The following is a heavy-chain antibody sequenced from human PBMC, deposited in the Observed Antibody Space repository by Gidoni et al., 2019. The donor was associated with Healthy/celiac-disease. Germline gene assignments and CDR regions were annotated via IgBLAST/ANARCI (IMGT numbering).Heavy chain of an antibody. V-gene: IGHV3-30-3*01. Sequence: QVQLVESGGGVVQPGWSLRLSCAASGFTFRSYALPWVRQAPGQGPGKGLEWVAVISYDGSNKYYADSVKGRFTISRDNSKNTLYLQMNSLRAEDTAVYYCARDSDSSGYYSLYYYYYGMDVWGQGTTVTVSS. CDR1: GFTFRSYA. J-gene: IGHJ6*02. CDR2: ISYDGSNK. D-gene: IGHD3-22*01. CDR3: ARDSDSSGYYSLYYYYYGMDV.